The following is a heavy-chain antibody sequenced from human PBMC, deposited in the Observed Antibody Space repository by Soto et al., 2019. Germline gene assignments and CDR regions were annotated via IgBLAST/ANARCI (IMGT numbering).Heavy chain of an antibody. Sequence: EVQLLESGGGLEHSGGSLRLSCAASGFTFSHYAMSWVRQAPGKGLQWVSTITASGGSASYADSVKGRFTISRDNSKNTLYLQMHSLRAEDTAVYYCAKGGSYCGGDCLGNWFDSWGQGTLVGVSS. J-gene: IGHJ5*01. V-gene: IGHV3-23*01. CDR3: AKGGSYCGGDCLGNWFDS. CDR2: ITASGGSA. D-gene: IGHD2-21*02. CDR1: GFTFSHYA.